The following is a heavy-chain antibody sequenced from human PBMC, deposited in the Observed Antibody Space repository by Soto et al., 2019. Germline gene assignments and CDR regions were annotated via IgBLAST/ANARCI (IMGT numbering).Heavy chain of an antibody. CDR1: GYTFTSYA. J-gene: IGHJ5*02. D-gene: IGHD3-3*01. CDR3: ATLRRASVGFLVPIWFDP. Sequence: ASVKVSFKASGYTFTSYAMHWVRQAPGQRLEWMGWINAGNGNTIYAQKFQGRVTMTEDTSTDTAYMELSSLRSEDTAVYYCATLRRASVGFLVPIWFDPGGQGALVTVSS. CDR2: INAGNGNT. V-gene: IGHV1-3*01.